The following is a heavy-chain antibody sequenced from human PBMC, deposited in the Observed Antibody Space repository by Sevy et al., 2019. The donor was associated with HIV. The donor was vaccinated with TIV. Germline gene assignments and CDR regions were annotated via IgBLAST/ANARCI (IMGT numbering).Heavy chain of an antibody. Sequence: GGSLRLSCSASGFTFSSYAMHWVGQAPGKGLEYVSAISSNGGSTYYADSVKGRFTISRDNSKNTLYLQMSSLRAEDTAVYYCVKDPRRVGMDVWGQGTTVTVSS. J-gene: IGHJ6*02. CDR1: GFTFSSYA. CDR3: VKDPRRVGMDV. V-gene: IGHV3-64D*06. CDR2: ISSNGGST.